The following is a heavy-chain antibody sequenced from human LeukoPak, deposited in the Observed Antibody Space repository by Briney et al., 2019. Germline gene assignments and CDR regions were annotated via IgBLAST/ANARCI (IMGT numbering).Heavy chain of an antibody. CDR1: GGSVSSASYY. CDR3: ATIRGYCSGGRCYSDWYFDL. CDR2: IYYSGTT. J-gene: IGHJ2*01. Sequence: SETLSLTCTVPGGSVSSASYYWSWIRPPPGKGLEWIGYIYYSGTTNYNPSLKSRVTVSVDTSKNQFYLKLSSVTAADTAIYYCATIRGYCSGGRCYSDWYFDLWGRGTLVTVSS. D-gene: IGHD2-15*01. V-gene: IGHV4-61*01.